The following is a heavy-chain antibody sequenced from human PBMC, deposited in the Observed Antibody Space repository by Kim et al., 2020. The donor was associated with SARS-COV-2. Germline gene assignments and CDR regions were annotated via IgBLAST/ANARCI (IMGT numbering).Heavy chain of an antibody. V-gene: IGHV3-30*03. CDR2: ISYDGSNK. CDR1: GFTFSSYG. J-gene: IGHJ6*02. D-gene: IGHD3-22*01. Sequence: GGSLRLSCAASGFTFSSYGMHWVRQAPGKGLEWVAVISYDGSNKYYADSVKGRFTISRDNSKNTLYLQMNSLRAEDTAVYYCRYYDSSGYLYGMDVWGQGTTVTVSS. CDR3: RYYDSSGYLYGMDV.